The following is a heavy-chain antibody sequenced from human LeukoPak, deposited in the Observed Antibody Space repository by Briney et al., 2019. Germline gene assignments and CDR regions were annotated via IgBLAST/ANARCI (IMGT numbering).Heavy chain of an antibody. V-gene: IGHV4-38-2*01. CDR2: LYHSGST. CDR3: ARHGSSGWYGIDY. D-gene: IGHD6-19*01. J-gene: IGHJ4*02. Sequence: PSETLSLTCAVSGYSISSGYYWGWVRQPPGKGLEWIGSLYHSGSTYYNPSLKSRVTISVDTSKNQFSLKLSSVTAADTAVYYCARHGSSGWYGIDYWGQGTLVTVSS. CDR1: GYSISSGYY.